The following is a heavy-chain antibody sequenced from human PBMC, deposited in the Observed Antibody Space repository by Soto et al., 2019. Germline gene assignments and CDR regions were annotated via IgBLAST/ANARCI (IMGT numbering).Heavy chain of an antibody. Sequence: QLQLEESGPGLVKPSETLSLTCVVSGGSISSDSINTNPYYWGWVRQPPGKGLEGIGFISHRGNTLYIPSPKSRVTLSSDTSKPQFSVKLTAVTAADPAVYHCASLDNTGRFQTFVYWGQGLLVTVSS. J-gene: IGHJ4*02. CDR1: GGSISSDSINTNPYY. D-gene: IGHD2-8*02. V-gene: IGHV4-39*01. CDR2: ISHRGNT. CDR3: ASLDNTGRFQTFVY.